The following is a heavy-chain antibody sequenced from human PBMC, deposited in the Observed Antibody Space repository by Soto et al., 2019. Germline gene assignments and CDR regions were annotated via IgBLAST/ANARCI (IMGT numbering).Heavy chain of an antibody. CDR3: ARAPYSSGWWGLDY. CDR1: GLTFSSYW. Sequence: EVQLVESGGGLVQPGGSLRLSCAASGLTFSSYWRQWVRQAPGQGLVWVSRISTDGSVTTYEDSVKGRFTISRDKAKNTLYLQMNSLRAEDTAVYYCARAPYSSGWWGLDYWGKGTLVTVSS. J-gene: IGHJ4*02. D-gene: IGHD6-19*01. V-gene: IGHV3-74*01. CDR2: ISTDGSVT.